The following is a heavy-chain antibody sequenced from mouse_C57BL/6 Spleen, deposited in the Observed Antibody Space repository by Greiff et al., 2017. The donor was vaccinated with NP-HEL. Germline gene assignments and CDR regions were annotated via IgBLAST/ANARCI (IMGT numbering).Heavy chain of an antibody. CDR2: IDPSDSYT. CDR3: ARYSNYVRDY. V-gene: IGHV1-50*01. CDR1: GYTFTSYW. J-gene: IGHJ2*01. D-gene: IGHD2-5*01. Sequence: VQLQQSGAELVKPGASVKLSCKASGYTFTSYWMQWVKQRPGQGLEWIGEIDPSDSYTNYNQKFKGKATLTVDTSSSTAYMQLSSLTSEDSAVYYCARYSNYVRDYWGQGTTLTVSS.